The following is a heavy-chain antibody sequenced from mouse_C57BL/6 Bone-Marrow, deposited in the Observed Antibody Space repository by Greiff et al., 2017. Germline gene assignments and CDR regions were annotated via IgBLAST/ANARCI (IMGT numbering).Heavy chain of an antibody. Sequence: VQLQQPGAELVRPGTSVKLSCKASGYTFTSYWMHWVKQRPGQGLEWIGVIDPSDSYTNYNQKFKGKATLTVDTSSSTDYMQLSSLTSEDSAVYYCARSYYSWYFDVWGTGNTVTVSS. CDR1: GYTFTSYW. V-gene: IGHV1-59*01. D-gene: IGHD2-10*01. CDR3: ARSYYSWYFDV. J-gene: IGHJ1*03. CDR2: IDPSDSYT.